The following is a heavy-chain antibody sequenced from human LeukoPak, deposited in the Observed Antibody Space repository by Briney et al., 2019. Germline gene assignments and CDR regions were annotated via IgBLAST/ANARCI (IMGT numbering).Heavy chain of an antibody. CDR3: AKEDYGGNSKTFDI. CDR1: GFTFSSYA. Sequence: HPGGSLRLSCAASGFTFSSYAMAWIRQAPGKGLEWVSTVTSSGSSTYYADSVKGRFTISSDNSKNTLFLQMNSLRAEDTAVYYCAKEDYGGNSKTFDIWGQGTMVTVSS. J-gene: IGHJ3*02. CDR2: VTSSGSST. D-gene: IGHD4-23*01. V-gene: IGHV3-23*01.